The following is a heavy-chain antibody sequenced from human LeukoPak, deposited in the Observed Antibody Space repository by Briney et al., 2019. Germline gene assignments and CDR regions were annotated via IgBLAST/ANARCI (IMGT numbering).Heavy chain of an antibody. V-gene: IGHV3-30*04. CDR1: GFTFSSYA. CDR3: GRELERPFDY. Sequence: GGSLRLSCAASGFTFSSYAMHWVRQAPGKGLEWVAIISYDGRNKYYADSVKGRFTISRDNPKNTLYLRVNSLRAEDTAVYFCGRELERPFDYWGQGTLVTVSS. J-gene: IGHJ4*02. D-gene: IGHD1-1*01. CDR2: ISYDGRNK.